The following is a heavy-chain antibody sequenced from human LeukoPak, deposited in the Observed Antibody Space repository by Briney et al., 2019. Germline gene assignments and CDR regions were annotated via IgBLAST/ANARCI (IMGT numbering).Heavy chain of an antibody. CDR2: VSYDGSLK. D-gene: IGHD3-10*01. V-gene: IGHV3-30*03. J-gene: IGHJ6*02. CDR1: GFTFSTYA. Sequence: GGSLRLSSAVSGFTFSTYAMHWVRQAPGKGLEWVAVVSYDGSLKYYADSVKGRFTISRDNSKNTLYLQMNSLRAEDTAVYYCSGSYYNPDYNGMDVWGQGTTVTVSS. CDR3: SGSYYNPDYNGMDV.